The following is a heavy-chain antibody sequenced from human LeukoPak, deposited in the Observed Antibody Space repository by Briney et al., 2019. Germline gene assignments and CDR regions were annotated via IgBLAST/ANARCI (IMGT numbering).Heavy chain of an antibody. D-gene: IGHD3-22*01. CDR2: ISAYNGNT. CDR3: ARGPAYYYDSSGYYY. J-gene: IGHJ4*02. Sequence: GASVKVSCKASGYTFTSYGISWVRQAPEQGLEWMGWISAYNGNTNYAQKLQGRVTMTTDTSTSTAYMELRSLRSDDTAVYYCARGPAYYYDSSGYYYWGQGTLVTVSS. V-gene: IGHV1-18*01. CDR1: GYTFTSYG.